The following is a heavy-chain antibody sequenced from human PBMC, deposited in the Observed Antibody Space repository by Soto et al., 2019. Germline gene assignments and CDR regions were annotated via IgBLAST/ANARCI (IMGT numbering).Heavy chain of an antibody. J-gene: IGHJ5*02. CDR3: AREITPYCSSTSCYINWFDP. CDR2: IIPIFGTA. V-gene: IGHV1-69*01. D-gene: IGHD2-2*02. CDR1: GGTFSSYA. Sequence: QVQLVQSGAEVKKPGSSVKVSCKASGGTFSSYAISWVRQAPGQGLEWMGGIIPIFGTANYAQKFQGRVTITADESTSTVYMELSSLRSEDTAVYYCAREITPYCSSTSCYINWFDPWGQGTLVTVSS.